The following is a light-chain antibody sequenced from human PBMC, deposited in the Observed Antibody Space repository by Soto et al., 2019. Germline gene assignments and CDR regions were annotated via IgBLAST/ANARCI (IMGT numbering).Light chain of an antibody. J-gene: IGLJ2*01. CDR3: GTYDNSLGARL. CDR1: TSNIGSNY. V-gene: IGLV1-51*01. Sequence: QSVLTQPPSVSAAPGQKVTISCSGSTSNIGSNYVSWYQQLPGTAPQLLIYDNDKRPSGIPDRFSGSKSGTLATLGITGLQTGDEADYYCGTYDNSLGARLFGGGTKLTVL. CDR2: DND.